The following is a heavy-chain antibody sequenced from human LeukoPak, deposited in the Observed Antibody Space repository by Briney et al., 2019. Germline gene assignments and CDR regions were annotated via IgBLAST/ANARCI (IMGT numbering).Heavy chain of an antibody. CDR1: GGTFRSYA. D-gene: IGHD6-13*01. J-gene: IGHJ4*02. Sequence: GASVKVSCKASGGTFRSYAISWVRQAPGQGLEWMGGIIPIFGTANYAQKFQGRVTITADESTSTAYMELSSLRSEDTAVYYCARSPHLWGIAAAGIVYWGQGTLVTVSS. CDR3: ARSPHLWGIAAAGIVY. V-gene: IGHV1-69*13. CDR2: IIPIFGTA.